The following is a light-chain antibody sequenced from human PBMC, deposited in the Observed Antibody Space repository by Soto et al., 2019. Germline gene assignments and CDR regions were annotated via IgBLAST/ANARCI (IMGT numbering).Light chain of an antibody. CDR1: SSDVGYYNY. V-gene: IGLV2-14*01. Sequence: QSVLTQPASLSGSPGQSITISCTGTSSDVGYYNYVSWYQQHPGKAPKVIIYEVSNRPSGVSYRFSGSKSGNTASVTISGLQAEDEADYYCSSYISVSSPVVFGGGTKVTVL. CDR2: EVS. CDR3: SSYISVSSPVV. J-gene: IGLJ2*01.